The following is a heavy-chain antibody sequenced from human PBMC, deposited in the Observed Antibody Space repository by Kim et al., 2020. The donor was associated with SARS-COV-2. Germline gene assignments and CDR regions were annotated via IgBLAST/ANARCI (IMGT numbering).Heavy chain of an antibody. J-gene: IGHJ3*02. CDR1: GYTFTSYA. D-gene: IGHD3-3*01. CDR3: ARGDWDTIFGVVIRYDAFDS. Sequence: ASVKVSCKASGYTFTSYAMNWVRQAPGQGLEWMGWINTNTGNPTYAQGFTGRFVFSLDTSVSTAYLQISSLKAEDTAVYYCARGDWDTIFGVVIRYDAFDSWGQGTMVTVSS. V-gene: IGHV7-4-1*02. CDR2: INTNTGNP.